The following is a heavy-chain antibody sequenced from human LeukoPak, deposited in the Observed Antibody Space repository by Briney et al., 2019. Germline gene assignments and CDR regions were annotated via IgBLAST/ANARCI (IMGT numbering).Heavy chain of an antibody. CDR3: ARDVPAIAAAGTPDY. CDR2: ISSSSSYI. Sequence: GGSLRLSCAASGFTVSRNYMSWVRQAPGKGLEWVSSISSSSSYIYYADSVKGRFTISRDNAKNSLYLQMNSLRAEDTAVYYCARDVPAIAAAGTPDYWGQGTLVTVSS. D-gene: IGHD6-13*01. J-gene: IGHJ4*02. CDR1: GFTVSRNY. V-gene: IGHV3-21*01.